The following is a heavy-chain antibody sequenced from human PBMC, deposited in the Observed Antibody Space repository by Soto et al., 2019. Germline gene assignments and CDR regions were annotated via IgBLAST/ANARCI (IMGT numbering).Heavy chain of an antibody. Sequence: QVQLQESGPGLVKPSQTLSLTCTVSGGSISSGDYYWGWIRQPPGKGLEWIGYIYYSGSTYYNPSLKSRVTISVDTSKNQFSLKLSSVTAADTAVYYCARVAGTFYWYFDLWGRGTLVTVSS. CDR2: IYYSGST. V-gene: IGHV4-30-4*01. CDR1: GGSISSGDYY. CDR3: ARVAGTFYWYFDL. J-gene: IGHJ2*01. D-gene: IGHD3-10*01.